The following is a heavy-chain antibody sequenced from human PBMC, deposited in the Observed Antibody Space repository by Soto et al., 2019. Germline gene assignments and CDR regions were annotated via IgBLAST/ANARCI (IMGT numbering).Heavy chain of an antibody. CDR2: IYYSGST. V-gene: IGHV4-30-4*01. D-gene: IGHD3-22*01. CDR3: ARGSAYYYDSSGYYGY. J-gene: IGHJ4*02. Sequence: LSLTCTVSGGSISSGDYYWSWIRQPPGKGLEWIGYIYYSGSTYYNPSLKSRVTISVDTSKNQFSLKLSSVTAADTAVYYCARGSAYYYDSSGYYGYWGQGTLVTVSS. CDR1: GGSISSGDYY.